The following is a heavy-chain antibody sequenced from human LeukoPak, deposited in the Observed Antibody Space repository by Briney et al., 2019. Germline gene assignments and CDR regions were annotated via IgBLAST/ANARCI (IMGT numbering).Heavy chain of an antibody. CDR1: GYTFTCYY. Sequence: ASVKVSCKASGYTFTCYYMHWVRQAPGQGLEWMGWINPNSGGTNYAQKFQGRVTMTRYTSISTAYMELSRLRSDDTAVYYCATVGYCSSTSCSYFDYWGQGTLVTVSS. V-gene: IGHV1-2*02. CDR2: INPNSGGT. J-gene: IGHJ4*02. CDR3: ATVGYCSSTSCSYFDY. D-gene: IGHD2-2*01.